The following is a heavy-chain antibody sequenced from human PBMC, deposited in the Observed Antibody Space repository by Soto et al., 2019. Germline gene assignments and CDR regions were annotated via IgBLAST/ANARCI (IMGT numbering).Heavy chain of an antibody. V-gene: IGHV3-9*01. Sequence: EMQLVESGGGSVQPGRSLRLSCAASGFTFDDYAMYWVRQGPGKGLEWVSGISWDSGMIGYADSVKGRFTISRDNAKTSLFLQMNSLRPEDTALYYCAKARLWGGDGXNSYNYNAMDVWGQGTTVTVSS. CDR3: AKARLWGGDGXNSYNYNAMDV. J-gene: IGHJ6*02. CDR2: ISWDSGMI. CDR1: GFTFDDYA. D-gene: IGHD3-16*01.